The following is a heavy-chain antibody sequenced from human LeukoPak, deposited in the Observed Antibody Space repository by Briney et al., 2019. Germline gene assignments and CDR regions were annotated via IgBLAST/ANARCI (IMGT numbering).Heavy chain of an antibody. D-gene: IGHD6-13*01. CDR3: AKESPFKGSSYDY. Sequence: GGSLRLSCAASGFTFTTYAMSWVRQAPGRGLEWVSGISASGGSTYYAGSVRGRFTISRDNAKNSLYLQMNSLRAEDTALYYCAKESPFKGSSYDYWGQGTLVTVSS. CDR2: ISASGGST. J-gene: IGHJ4*02. CDR1: GFTFTTYA. V-gene: IGHV3-23*01.